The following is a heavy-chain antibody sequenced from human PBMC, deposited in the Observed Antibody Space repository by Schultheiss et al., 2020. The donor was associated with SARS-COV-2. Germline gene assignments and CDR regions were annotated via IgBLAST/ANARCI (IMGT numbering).Heavy chain of an antibody. CDR1: GFTFSSYA. CDR2: ISGSGGST. D-gene: IGHD3-3*01. V-gene: IGHV3-23*01. J-gene: IGHJ4*02. Sequence: GESLKISCAASGFTFSSYAMSWVRQAPGKGLEWVSAISGSGGSTYYADSVKGRFTISRDNSKNTLYLQMNSLRAEDTAVYYCAKLRTFWSGYPDYWGQGTLVTVSS. CDR3: AKLRTFWSGYPDY.